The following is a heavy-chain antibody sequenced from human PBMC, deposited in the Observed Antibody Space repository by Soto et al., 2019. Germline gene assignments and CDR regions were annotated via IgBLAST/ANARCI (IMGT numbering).Heavy chain of an antibody. V-gene: IGHV4-59*01. CDR3: ARYKSNYYYGMDV. CDR1: GGSISSYY. J-gene: IGHJ6*02. D-gene: IGHD1-20*01. CDR2: IYYSGIT. Sequence: QVQLQESGPGLLKPSETLSLTCTVSGGSISSYYWSWIRQPPGKGLELMWYIYYSGITDYNPSLKSRVTISVATSKNQFSLKLSSVTAADTAVYYCARYKSNYYYGMDVWGQGTTVTFSS.